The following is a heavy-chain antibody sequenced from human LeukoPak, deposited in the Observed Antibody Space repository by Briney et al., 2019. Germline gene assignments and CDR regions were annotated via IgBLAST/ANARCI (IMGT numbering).Heavy chain of an antibody. V-gene: IGHV1-69*05. CDR2: IIPIFGTA. Sequence: ASVKVSCKASGGTFSSYAISWVRQAPGQGLEWMGGIIPIFGTANYAQKFQGRVTMTRDTSISTAYMELSRLRSDDTAVYYCARGQKLRFLEWLYFDYWGQGTLVTVSS. CDR3: ARGQKLRFLEWLYFDY. J-gene: IGHJ4*02. CDR1: GGTFSSYA. D-gene: IGHD3-3*01.